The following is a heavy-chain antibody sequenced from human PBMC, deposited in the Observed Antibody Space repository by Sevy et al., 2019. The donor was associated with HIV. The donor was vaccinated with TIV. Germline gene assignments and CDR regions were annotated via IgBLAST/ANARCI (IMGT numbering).Heavy chain of an antibody. Sequence: SETLSLTCTVSGGSMTNNNYYWGWIRQPPGKGLEWIGTVYSSGSTYYNPSLKSRGNISVDTSKNQFSLKLSSVTAADTAVYYCARLAPPFHDGDFGCYFDYWGQGILVTVSS. CDR3: ARLAPPFHDGDFGCYFDY. V-gene: IGHV4-39*01. J-gene: IGHJ4*02. CDR2: VYSSGST. D-gene: IGHD3-10*01. CDR1: GGSMTNNNYY.